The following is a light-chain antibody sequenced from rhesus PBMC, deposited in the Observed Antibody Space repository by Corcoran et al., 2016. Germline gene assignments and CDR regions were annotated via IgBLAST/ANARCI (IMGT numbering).Light chain of an antibody. CDR1: QSIGTW. V-gene: IGKV1-22*01. J-gene: IGKJ2*01. CDR2: KAS. Sequence: DIQMTQSPSSLSASVGDTVTITCRASQSIGTWLGWYQQKAGKSPALLIYKASSLQSGVPSRFRGSGSETDFTLTISSLQSEDFATYYCQQYSSSPYSFGQGTKVEIK. CDR3: QQYSSSPYS.